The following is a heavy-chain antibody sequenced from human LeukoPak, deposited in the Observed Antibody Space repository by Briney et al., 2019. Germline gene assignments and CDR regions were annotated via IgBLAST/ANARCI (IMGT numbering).Heavy chain of an antibody. Sequence: SETLSLTCTVSGYSISSGYYWGWIRQPPGKGLEWIGSIYHSGSTNYNPSLKSRVTISVDTSKNQFSLKLSSVTAADTAVYYCARARYYDSSGYYYYYYMDVWGKGTTVTVSS. D-gene: IGHD3-22*01. J-gene: IGHJ6*03. CDR2: IYHSGST. CDR1: GYSISSGYY. V-gene: IGHV4-38-2*02. CDR3: ARARYYDSSGYYYYYYMDV.